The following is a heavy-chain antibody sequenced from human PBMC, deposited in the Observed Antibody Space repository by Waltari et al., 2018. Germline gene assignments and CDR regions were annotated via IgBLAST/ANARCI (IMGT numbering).Heavy chain of an antibody. CDR3: AKEVNYGFDY. Sequence: LQLQESGPGLVKPSETLSLTCTVSGGSISSSSYYWGWIRQPPGKGLEWVSAISGSGGSTYYADSVKGRFTISRDNSKNTLYLQMNSLRAEDTAVYYCAKEVNYGFDYWGQGTLVTVSS. D-gene: IGHD4-17*01. V-gene: IGHV3-23*01. J-gene: IGHJ4*02. CDR2: ISGSGGST. CDR1: GGSISSSSYY.